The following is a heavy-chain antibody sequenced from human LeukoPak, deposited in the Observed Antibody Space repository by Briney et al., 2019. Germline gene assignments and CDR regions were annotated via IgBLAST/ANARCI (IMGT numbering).Heavy chain of an antibody. D-gene: IGHD2-2*01. CDR1: GGSLSSYY. CDR2: IYYSGST. J-gene: IGHJ5*02. V-gene: IGHV4-59*01. Sequence: PSEPLSLTCTVSGGSLSSYYWSWIRQPPGKGLEWIGYIYYSGSTNYNPSLKSRVTISVDTSKNQFSLKLSSVTAADTAVYYCARVGGIVVVPGQLPLRYNWFDPWGQGTLVTVSS. CDR3: ARVGGIVVVPGQLPLRYNWFDP.